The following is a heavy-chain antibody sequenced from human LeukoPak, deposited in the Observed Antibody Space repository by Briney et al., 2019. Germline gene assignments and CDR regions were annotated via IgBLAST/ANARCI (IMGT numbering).Heavy chain of an antibody. D-gene: IGHD6-13*01. J-gene: IGHJ4*02. V-gene: IGHV3-48*04. CDR3: ARDRGIAAGFDY. CDR1: GFTFSIYS. Sequence: GGSLRLSCAASGFTFSIYSMNWVRQAPGKGLEWVSYISSSSSTLYYADSVKGRFTISRDNAKNSLYLQVNSLRAEDTAAYYCARDRGIAAGFDYWGQGSPVTVSS. CDR2: ISSSSSTL.